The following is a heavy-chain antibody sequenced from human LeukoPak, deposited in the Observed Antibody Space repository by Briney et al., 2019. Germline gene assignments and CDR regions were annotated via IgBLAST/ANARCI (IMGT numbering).Heavy chain of an antibody. V-gene: IGHV3-30-3*01. J-gene: IGHJ4*02. D-gene: IGHD2-2*01. CDR1: GFSFSSYA. CDR3: AADGSSPSCPGY. Sequence: GGSLRLSCAASGFSFSSYAMHWVRQAPGKGLEWVGVITYDGGSKFYADSVKGRFTISRDDSENTAYLQMNSLRAGDTAVYYCAADGSSPSCPGYWGQGTLVTVSS. CDR2: ITYDGGSK.